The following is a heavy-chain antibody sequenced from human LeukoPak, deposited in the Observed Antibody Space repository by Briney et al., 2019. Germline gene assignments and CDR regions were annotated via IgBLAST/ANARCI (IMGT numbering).Heavy chain of an antibody. CDR1: GFTFSSYA. CDR2: ISYDGSNK. J-gene: IGHJ4*02. D-gene: IGHD4-23*01. CDR3: ARVMSTTVVTALDY. Sequence: GGSLRLCCAASGFTFSSYAMHWVRQAPGKGLEWVAVISYDGSNKYYADSVKGRFTISRDNSKNTLCLQMDSLRAEDPAVYYCARVMSTTVVTALDYWGQGTLVTVSS. V-gene: IGHV3-30*04.